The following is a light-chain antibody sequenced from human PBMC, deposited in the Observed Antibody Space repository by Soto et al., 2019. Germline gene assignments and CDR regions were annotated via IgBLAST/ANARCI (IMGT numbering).Light chain of an antibody. Sequence: DVQMTQAPSSLSASVGDRVTITCRASQGISNYLAWYQQKPGKVPKLLIYAASILQSGVPSRFSGSGSGTDFTLTISRLEPEDFAVYYCQQYGSSPTFGGGTKVEIK. CDR3: QQYGSSPT. J-gene: IGKJ4*01. CDR2: AAS. CDR1: QGISNY. V-gene: IGKV1-27*01.